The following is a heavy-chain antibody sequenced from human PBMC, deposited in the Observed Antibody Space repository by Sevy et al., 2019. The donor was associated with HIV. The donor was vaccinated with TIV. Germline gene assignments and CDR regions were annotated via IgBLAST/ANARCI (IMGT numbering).Heavy chain of an antibody. J-gene: IGHJ1*01. CDR1: GFSFSSYG. V-gene: IGHV3-30*18. CDR3: AKDSSYCSGGSCYLEYFQH. D-gene: IGHD2-15*01. CDR2: ISYDGSNK. Sequence: LSLTCAASGFSFSSYGMHWVRQAPGRGLEWVAVISYDGSNKDYAESVKGRFTISRDNYKNTLYLQMNSLRAEDTAVYYCAKDSSYCSGGSCYLEYFQHWGQGTLVTVSS.